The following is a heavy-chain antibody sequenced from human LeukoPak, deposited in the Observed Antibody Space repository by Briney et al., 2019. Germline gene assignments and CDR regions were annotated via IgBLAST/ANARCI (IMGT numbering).Heavy chain of an antibody. Sequence: PSETQSLICTVSIGPIKNYYWICIPQPPGKALVWVGDIYSSASTHYNPSLTSRVIISVAPSKNKFSLKLSSVTAANTAGYYCARRTLGCGERFDTWGKEPLVTVSS. CDR2: IYSSAST. CDR1: IGPIKNYY. CDR3: ARRTLGCGERFDT. J-gene: IGHJ5*02. V-gene: IGHV4-59*08. D-gene: IGHD1-26*01.